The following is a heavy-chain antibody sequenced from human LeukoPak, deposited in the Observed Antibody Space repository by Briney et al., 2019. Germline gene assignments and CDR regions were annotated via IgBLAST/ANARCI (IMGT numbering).Heavy chain of an antibody. J-gene: IGHJ4*02. D-gene: IGHD3-22*01. V-gene: IGHV3-66*01. CDR2: SGGTT. CDR3: ARDMKNYYDSSGAAGY. Sequence: SGGTTYYADSVKGRFTISRDNSKNTLYLQMNSLRAEDTAVYYCARDMKNYYDSSGAAGYWGQGTLVTVSS.